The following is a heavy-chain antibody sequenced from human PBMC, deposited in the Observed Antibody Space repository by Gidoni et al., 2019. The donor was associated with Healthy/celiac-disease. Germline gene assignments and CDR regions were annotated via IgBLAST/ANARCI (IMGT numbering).Heavy chain of an antibody. J-gene: IGHJ4*02. Sequence: EVQLVQSGAEVKKPGESLKISCKGSGYSFTSYLIGWVRQMTGKGLGGMGIIYPGDSDTRYSPSFQGQVTISADKSISTAYLQWSSLKASDTAMYYCARQVQTDAPNPFDYWGQGTLVTVSS. CDR1: GYSFTSYL. CDR2: IYPGDSDT. CDR3: ARQVQTDAPNPFDY. V-gene: IGHV5-51*01. D-gene: IGHD1-1*01.